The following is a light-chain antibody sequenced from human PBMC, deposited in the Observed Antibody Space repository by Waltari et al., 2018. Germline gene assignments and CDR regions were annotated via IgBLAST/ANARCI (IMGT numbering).Light chain of an antibody. J-gene: IGLJ3*02. Sequence: QSVLPQPPSASGTPGPRVTISCSGSPSNTGSNVVNWYQQFPGKAPKLLIYRSDQRPSGVPDRFSGSKSGTSASLAISGLQSEDEADYYCAAWDDSLHGHWVFGGGTKVTVL. CDR1: PSNTGSNV. V-gene: IGLV1-44*01. CDR2: RSD. CDR3: AAWDDSLHGHWV.